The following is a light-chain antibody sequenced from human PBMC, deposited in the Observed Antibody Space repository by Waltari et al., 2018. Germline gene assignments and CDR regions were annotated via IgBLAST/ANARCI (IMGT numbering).Light chain of an antibody. J-gene: IGLJ2*01. V-gene: IGLV2-14*03. CDR3: SSYTSSSTYVV. CDR2: DVS. Sequence: QSALTQPASVSGSPGQSITISCTGTSSDVGGYIYVSWYHQHPGKAPKLMISDVSNRPSGVSNSFSGSTAGNTASLTISGLQAEDEADYYCSSYTSSSTYVVFGGGTKLTVL. CDR1: SSDVGGYIY.